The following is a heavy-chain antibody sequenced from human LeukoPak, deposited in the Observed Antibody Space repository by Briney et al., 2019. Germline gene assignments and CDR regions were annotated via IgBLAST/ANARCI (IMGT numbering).Heavy chain of an antibody. CDR2: ISSSSSYT. CDR3: AREGGYGSGRGWFDP. CDR1: GFTFSDYY. V-gene: IGHV3-11*05. J-gene: IGHJ5*02. Sequence: GGSLRLSCADSGFTFSDYYMTWIRQAPGKGLEWVSYISSSSSYTGYADSVKGRFTISRDNAKNPVYVKMNSLRADDTAVYYCAREGGYGSGRGWFDPWGQGTLVTVSS. D-gene: IGHD3-10*01.